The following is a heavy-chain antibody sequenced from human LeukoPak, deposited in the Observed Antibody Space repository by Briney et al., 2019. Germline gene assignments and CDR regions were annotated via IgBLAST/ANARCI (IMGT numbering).Heavy chain of an antibody. CDR3: ARGCRWQQPLGDAFDI. D-gene: IGHD6-13*01. CDR2: IYYSGST. J-gene: IGHJ3*02. V-gene: IGHV4-39*07. Sequence: SQTLSLTCTVSGGSISSSSYYWGWIRQPPGKGLEWIGSIYYSGSTYYNPSLKSRVTTSVDTSKNQFSLKLSSVTAADTAVYYCARGCRWQQPLGDAFDIWGQGTMVTVSS. CDR1: GGSISSSSYY.